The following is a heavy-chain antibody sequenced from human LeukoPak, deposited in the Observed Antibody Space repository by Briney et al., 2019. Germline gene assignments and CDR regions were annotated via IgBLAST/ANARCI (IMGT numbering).Heavy chain of an antibody. CDR3: AKVDSSGWYDAFDI. J-gene: IGHJ3*02. Sequence: GGSLRLSCAASGFTFSSYSMNWVRQAPGKGLEWVSSICSTSRCIFYADSVKGRFTISRDNAKSSLYLQMNDLRAEDTAVYYCAKVDSSGWYDAFDIWGQGTMVTVSS. CDR2: ICSTSRCI. CDR1: GFTFSSYS. D-gene: IGHD6-19*01. V-gene: IGHV3-21*01.